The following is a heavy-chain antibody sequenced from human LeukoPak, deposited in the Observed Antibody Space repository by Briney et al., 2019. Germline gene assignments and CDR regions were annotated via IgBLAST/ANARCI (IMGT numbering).Heavy chain of an antibody. CDR1: SDSISSYY. Sequence: SETLSLTCSVSSDSISSYYWSWIRQPAGKGLEWIGRIYTSGSTNYNPPPKSRVTISVDTSKNQFSLKLSSVTAADTAVYYCARTAKYYYGSETYYFFDYWGQGTLVTVSS. V-gene: IGHV4-4*07. D-gene: IGHD3-10*01. CDR2: IYTSGST. CDR3: ARTAKYYYGSETYYFFDY. J-gene: IGHJ4*02.